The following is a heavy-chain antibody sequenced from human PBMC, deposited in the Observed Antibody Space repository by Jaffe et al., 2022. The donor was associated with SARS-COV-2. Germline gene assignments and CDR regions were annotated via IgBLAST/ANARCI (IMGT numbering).Heavy chain of an antibody. D-gene: IGHD4-4*01. CDR3: ARSAGVSNYPLDV. Sequence: QVQLVQSGAEVKKPGASMKVSCKTSGYTFTAYYMNWVRQAPGQGLEWMGWINPNSGGTKYAQKFQDWVTMSRDTSISTAYMELSSLKSDDTAVYYCARSAGVSNYPLDVWGQGTTVTVSS. CDR1: GYTFTAYY. J-gene: IGHJ6*02. V-gene: IGHV1-2*04. CDR2: INPNSGGT.